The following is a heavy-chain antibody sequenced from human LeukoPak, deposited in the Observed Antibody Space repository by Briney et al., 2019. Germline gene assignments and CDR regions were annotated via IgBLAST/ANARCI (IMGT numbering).Heavy chain of an antibody. D-gene: IGHD2-2*01. Sequence: SVKVSCKASGGTFTSYAISWVRQAPGQGLEWMGGIIPIFGTANYAQKFQGRVTITADGSTSTAYIELSSLRSEDTAEYYCAREGYCSSTSCYGDAFDIWGQGTMVTVSS. V-gene: IGHV1-69*13. CDR3: AREGYCSSTSCYGDAFDI. CDR2: IIPIFGTA. CDR1: GGTFTSYA. J-gene: IGHJ3*02.